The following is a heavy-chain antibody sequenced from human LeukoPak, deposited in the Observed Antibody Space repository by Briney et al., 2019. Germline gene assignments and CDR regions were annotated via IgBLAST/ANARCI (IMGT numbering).Heavy chain of an antibody. CDR1: GFTFSSYA. CDR3: AKTLHIYASRPTFDY. Sequence: PGGSLRLSCAASGFTFSSYAMSWVRQAPGKGLECVSAISGSGGSTHYADSVKGRFTISRDNSKNTLYLQMNSLRAEDTAVYYCAKTLHIYASRPTFDYWGQGTLVTVSS. CDR2: ISGSGGST. V-gene: IGHV3-23*01. J-gene: IGHJ4*02. D-gene: IGHD5/OR15-5a*01.